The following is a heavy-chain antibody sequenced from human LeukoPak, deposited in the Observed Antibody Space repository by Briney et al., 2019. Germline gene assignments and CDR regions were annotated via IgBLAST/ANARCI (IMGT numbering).Heavy chain of an antibody. V-gene: IGHV3-23*01. Sequence: GGSLRLSCAASGFTFSSFAMSWVRQAPGKGLEWVPAISGSGGSTHYADSVKDRFTISRDNSKNTLYLQMNSLRAEDTAVYYCAKETVVVVAATPDAFDIWGQGTMVTVSS. J-gene: IGHJ3*02. CDR3: AKETVVVVAATPDAFDI. CDR2: ISGSGGST. CDR1: GFTFSSFA. D-gene: IGHD2-15*01.